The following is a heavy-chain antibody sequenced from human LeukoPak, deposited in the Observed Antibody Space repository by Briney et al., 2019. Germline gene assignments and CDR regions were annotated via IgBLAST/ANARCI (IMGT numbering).Heavy chain of an antibody. Sequence: GGSLRLSCAASGFTFSSTWMNWVRQGPGKGLEWVSRITSDGSSTIYADSVKGRFTISRDNAKSTVYLQMNSLRAEDTAVYFCARDRYWGQGAPVTVSS. CDR1: GFTFSSTW. V-gene: IGHV3-74*01. D-gene: IGHD1-14*01. J-gene: IGHJ4*02. CDR2: ITSDGSST. CDR3: ARDRY.